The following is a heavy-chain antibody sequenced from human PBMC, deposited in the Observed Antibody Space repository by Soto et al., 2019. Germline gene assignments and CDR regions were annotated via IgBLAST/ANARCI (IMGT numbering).Heavy chain of an antibody. Sequence: ASVKVSCKASGYTFTSYDINWVRQATGQGLEWMGWMNPNSGNTGYAQKFQGRVTMTRNTSISTAYMELSSLRSEDTAVYYCAKDRASSWEGPSWGQGTLVTVSS. CDR3: AKDRASSWEGPS. CDR1: GYTFTSYD. J-gene: IGHJ4*02. V-gene: IGHV1-8*01. D-gene: IGHD6-13*01. CDR2: MNPNSGNT.